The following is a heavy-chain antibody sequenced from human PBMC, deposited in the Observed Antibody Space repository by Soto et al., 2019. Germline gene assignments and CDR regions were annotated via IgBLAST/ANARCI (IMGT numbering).Heavy chain of an antibody. CDR2: ISYDSSNK. CDR3: AKLVIGYCSGHTCDDY. D-gene: IGHD2-15*01. Sequence: VQLLESGGGLIQPGGSLRLSCAASGFTFSYGIHWLRQAPGKGLEWVAYISYDSSNKFYGDSVKGRFTISRDNSKNTQFLRMISLRAEDTAVYYCAKLVIGYCSGHTCDDYWGQGTLVAVSS. CDR1: GFTFSYG. V-gene: IGHV3-30*18. J-gene: IGHJ4*02.